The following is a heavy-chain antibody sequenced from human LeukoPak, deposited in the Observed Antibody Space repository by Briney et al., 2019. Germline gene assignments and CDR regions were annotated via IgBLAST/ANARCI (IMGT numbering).Heavy chain of an antibody. CDR3: VNVVAATDYYYYGMDV. J-gene: IGHJ6*02. D-gene: IGHD2-15*01. Sequence: GGSLRLSCAASGFTFSTYAMHWVRQAPGQGLEWMAFISYDGRNKYYADSVKGRFTISRDNSKNTLYLQMNSLRVEDTAVYYCVNVVAATDYYYYGMDVWGQGTTVTVSS. CDR1: GFTFSTYA. CDR2: ISYDGRNK. V-gene: IGHV3-30*18.